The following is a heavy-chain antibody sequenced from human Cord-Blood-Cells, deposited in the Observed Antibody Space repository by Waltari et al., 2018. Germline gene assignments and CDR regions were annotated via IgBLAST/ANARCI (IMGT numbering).Heavy chain of an antibody. Sequence: QVQLVQSGAEVKKPGASVKVSCKASGYTFTGYYMPWVRQAPGQGLGWMGWINPNSGGTNYAQKFQGRVTMTRDTSISTAYMELSRLRSDDTAVYYCARIHYDFWSGYDYWGQGTLVTVSS. CDR3: ARIHYDFWSGYDY. J-gene: IGHJ4*02. CDR1: GYTFTGYY. CDR2: INPNSGGT. D-gene: IGHD3-3*01. V-gene: IGHV1-2*02.